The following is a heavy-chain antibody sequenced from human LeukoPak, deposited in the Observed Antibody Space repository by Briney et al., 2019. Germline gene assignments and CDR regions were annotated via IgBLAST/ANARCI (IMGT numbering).Heavy chain of an antibody. J-gene: IGHJ4*02. Sequence: ASVKVSCKASGYTFTGYYMHWVRQAPGQGLEWMGWINPNSGGTNYAQKFQGRVTMTRDTSVNTAYIEVSRLTSDDTAVYFCARGVVACPNWGQGTLVTVSS. D-gene: IGHD2-15*01. CDR3: ARGVVACPN. CDR2: INPNSGGT. V-gene: IGHV1-2*02. CDR1: GYTFTGYY.